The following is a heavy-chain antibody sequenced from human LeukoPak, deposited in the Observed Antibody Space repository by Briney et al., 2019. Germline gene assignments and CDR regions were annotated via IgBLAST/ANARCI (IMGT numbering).Heavy chain of an antibody. V-gene: IGHV3-21*01. CDR2: ISSSGDYI. J-gene: IGHJ2*01. Sequence: MSGGSLRLSCAASGFTFGAYSMNWVRQAPGKGLEWVSSISSSGDYIHYSDSVKGRFAISRDNTKTSVFLQMNTLRVEDTAVYYCARSDIARSGDWFFDIWGRGTLVAVSS. CDR1: GFTFGAYS. CDR3: ARSDIARSGDWFFDI. D-gene: IGHD5-12*01.